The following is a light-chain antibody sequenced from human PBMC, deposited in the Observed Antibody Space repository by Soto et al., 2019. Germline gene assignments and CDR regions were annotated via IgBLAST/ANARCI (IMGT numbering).Light chain of an antibody. CDR2: DPS. V-gene: IGKV1-33*01. CDR3: QQYDNLPPCT. J-gene: IGKJ2*02. Sequence: DIQMTKSPSSLSASVGDRVTITCQASQIISNYLNWYQQKPGKAPKHLIYDPSNLETGVPSRFSGSGSWTAFTFTISSLQPEDIATYYCQQYDNLPPCTFGQGTKLELK. CDR1: QIISNY.